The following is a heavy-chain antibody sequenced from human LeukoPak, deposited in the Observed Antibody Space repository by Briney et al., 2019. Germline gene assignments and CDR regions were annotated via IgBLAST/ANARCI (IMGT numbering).Heavy chain of an antibody. V-gene: IGHV1-2*02. D-gene: IGHD3-22*01. J-gene: IGHJ4*02. CDR2: INPNSGGT. CDR3: ARCYYDSSGYYSFLYYFDY. Sequence: GASVKVSCKASGYTFTGYYMHWVRQAPGQGLEWMGWINPNSGGTNYAQKFQGRVTMTRDTPISTAYMELSRLRSDDTAVYYCARCYYDSSGYYSFLYYFDYWGQGTLVTVPS. CDR1: GYTFTGYY.